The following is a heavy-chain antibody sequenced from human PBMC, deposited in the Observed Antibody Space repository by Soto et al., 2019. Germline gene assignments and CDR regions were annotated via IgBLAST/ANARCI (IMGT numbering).Heavy chain of an antibody. D-gene: IGHD2-8*01. V-gene: IGHV1-18*01. Sequence: QVQLVQSGAEVKKPGASVKVSRKASGYTFTSSGISWVRQAPGQGLEWMGWISAYNGNTNYAQKLQGRVTMITDTSTSTAYMELRSLRSDDTAVYYCARVIMLTKQVPGGYNYGMDVWGQGTTVTVSS. CDR1: GYTFTSSG. CDR2: ISAYNGNT. CDR3: ARVIMLTKQVPGGYNYGMDV. J-gene: IGHJ6*02.